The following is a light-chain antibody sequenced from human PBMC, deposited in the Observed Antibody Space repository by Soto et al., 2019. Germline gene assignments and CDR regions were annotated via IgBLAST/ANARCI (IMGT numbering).Light chain of an antibody. CDR2: WAS. V-gene: IGKV4-1*01. CDR3: HQFFHAPR. Sequence: VLTQSPDTLAVSLGGRATIHCRSNQSVLFVSNNKNFLAWYQQKPGQPPKLFLNWASTRESGVPDRFIGGGCGGGLSLNSSRLHAEDVVLYYCHQFFHAPRVGQGTKVDIK. CDR1: QSVLFVSNNKNF. J-gene: IGKJ1*01.